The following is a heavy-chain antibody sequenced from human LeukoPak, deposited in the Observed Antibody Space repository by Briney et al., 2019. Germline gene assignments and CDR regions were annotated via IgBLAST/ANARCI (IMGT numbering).Heavy chain of an antibody. Sequence: ASVKVSCKASGYTFTSYAMHWVRQAPGQRLEWMGWINAGNGNTKYSQEFQGRVTMTTDTSTSTAYMELRSLRSDDTAVYYCARDPGYSGKNDVYFDYWGQGTLVTVSS. V-gene: IGHV1-3*01. J-gene: IGHJ4*02. D-gene: IGHD1-26*01. CDR1: GYTFTSYA. CDR2: INAGNGNT. CDR3: ARDPGYSGKNDVYFDY.